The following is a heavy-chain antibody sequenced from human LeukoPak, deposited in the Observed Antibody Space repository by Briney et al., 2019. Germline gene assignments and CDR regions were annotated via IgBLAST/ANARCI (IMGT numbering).Heavy chain of an antibody. CDR2: INHSGGT. CDR3: ASGRDCSGGSCYSWYFDL. D-gene: IGHD2-15*01. Sequence: KPSETLSLTCAVYGGSFSGYYWSWIRQPPGKGLEWIGEINHSGGTNYNPSLKSRVTISVDTSKNQFSLKLSSVTAADTAVYYCASGRDCSGGSCYSWYFDLWGRGTLVTVSS. V-gene: IGHV4-34*01. J-gene: IGHJ2*01. CDR1: GGSFSGYY.